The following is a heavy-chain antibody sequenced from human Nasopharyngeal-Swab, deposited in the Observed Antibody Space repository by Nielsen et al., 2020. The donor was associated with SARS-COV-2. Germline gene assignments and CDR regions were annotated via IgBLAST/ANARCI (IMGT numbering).Heavy chain of an antibody. J-gene: IGHJ4*02. Sequence: GESLKISCAASGFTFSSYAMSWVRQAPGKGLEWVSAISGSGGSTYYADSVKGRFTISRDNSKNTLYLQMNSLRAEDTAVYYCVKGPPAVIHYFDYWRQGTLVTVSS. D-gene: IGHD2-21*01. CDR3: VKGPPAVIHYFDY. CDR1: GFTFSSYA. V-gene: IGHV3-23*01. CDR2: ISGSGGST.